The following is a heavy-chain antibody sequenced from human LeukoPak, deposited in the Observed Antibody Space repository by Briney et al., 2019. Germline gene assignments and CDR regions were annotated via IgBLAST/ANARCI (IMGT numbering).Heavy chain of an antibody. CDR2: ISSSGSTI. CDR1: GFTFSSYS. CDR3: AREITMIVVGLDAFDI. Sequence: GGSLRLSCAASGFTFSSYSMSWIRQAPGKGLEWVSYISSSGSTIYYADSVKGRFTISRDNAKNSLYLQMNSLRAEDTAVYYCAREITMIVVGLDAFDIWGQGTMVTVSS. V-gene: IGHV3-48*04. D-gene: IGHD3-22*01. J-gene: IGHJ3*02.